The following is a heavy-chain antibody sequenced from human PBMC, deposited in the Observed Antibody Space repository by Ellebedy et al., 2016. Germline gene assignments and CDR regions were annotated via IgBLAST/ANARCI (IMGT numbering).Heavy chain of an antibody. CDR2: IYPGDSET. D-gene: IGHD3-9*01. CDR1: GFDFTRYW. Sequence: GESLKISXKGSGFDFTRYWIGWVRHIPGKGLEWMGIIYPGDSETRYSPSFQAQVTISADKSITTTYLQWGSLKASDTAMYYCARPAYFHDAFDIWGQGTMVTVSS. J-gene: IGHJ3*02. CDR3: ARPAYFHDAFDI. V-gene: IGHV5-51*01.